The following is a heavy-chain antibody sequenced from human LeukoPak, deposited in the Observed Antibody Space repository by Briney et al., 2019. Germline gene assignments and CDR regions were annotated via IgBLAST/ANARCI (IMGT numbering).Heavy chain of an antibody. D-gene: IGHD5-12*01. CDR2: ISGSGGST. V-gene: IGHV3-23*01. J-gene: IGHJ3*02. Sequence: GGSLRLSCAASGFTFSSYAMSWVRQAPGKGLEWVSAISGSGGSTYYADSVKGRFTISRDNSKNSLYLQMNSLRAEDTAVYYCARGLRDPAIVATIVAGAFDIWGQGTMVAVSS. CDR1: GFTFSSYA. CDR3: ARGLRDPAIVATIVAGAFDI.